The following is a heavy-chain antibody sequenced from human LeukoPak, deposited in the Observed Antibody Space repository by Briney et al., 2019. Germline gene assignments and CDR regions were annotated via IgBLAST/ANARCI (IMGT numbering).Heavy chain of an antibody. CDR3: ARLQKHDTSGYYSFDY. CDR2: IYYSGGT. J-gene: IGHJ4*02. V-gene: IGHV4-59*01. Sequence: SETLSLTCTVSGGFIRGYYWSWIRQPPGKSLEWVGYIYYSGGTNYNPSLNSRVTISVDTSRNQVSLKLTSVTAADTAVYYCARLQKHDTSGYYSFDYWGRGTLVTVSS. CDR1: GGFIRGYY. D-gene: IGHD3-22*01.